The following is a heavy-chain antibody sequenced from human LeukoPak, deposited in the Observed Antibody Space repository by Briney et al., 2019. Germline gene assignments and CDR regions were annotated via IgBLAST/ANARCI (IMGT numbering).Heavy chain of an antibody. Sequence: ASVKVSCKASGGTFSSYAISWVRQAPGQGLEWMGGFDPEDGETIYAQKFQGRVTMTEDTSTDTAYMELSSLRSEDTAVYYCATDLYYYYGMDVWGQGTTVTVSS. V-gene: IGHV1-24*01. CDR3: ATDLYYYYGMDV. CDR1: GGTFSSYA. J-gene: IGHJ6*02. CDR2: FDPEDGET.